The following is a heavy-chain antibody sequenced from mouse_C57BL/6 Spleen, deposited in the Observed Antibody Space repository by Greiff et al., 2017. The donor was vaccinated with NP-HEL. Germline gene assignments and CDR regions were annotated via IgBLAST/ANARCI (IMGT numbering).Heavy chain of an antibody. J-gene: IGHJ2*01. CDR2: ISDGGSYT. D-gene: IGHD2-1*01. V-gene: IGHV5-4*01. Sequence: EVQGVESGGGLVKPGGSLKLSCAASGFTFSSYAMSWVRQTPEKRLEWVATISDGGSYTYYPDNVKGRFTISRDNAKNNLYLQMSHLKSEDTAMYYCARFYYGNNYFDYWGQGTTLTVSS. CDR1: GFTFSSYA. CDR3: ARFYYGNNYFDY.